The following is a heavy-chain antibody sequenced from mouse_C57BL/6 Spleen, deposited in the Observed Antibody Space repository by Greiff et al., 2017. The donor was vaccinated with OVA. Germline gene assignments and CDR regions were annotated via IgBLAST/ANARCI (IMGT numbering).Heavy chain of an antibody. V-gene: IGHV2-6-1*01. J-gene: IGHJ4*01. D-gene: IGHD2-4*01. CDR1: GFSLTSYG. CDR3: ARHAFYYDYGGDAMDY. CDR2: IWSDGST. Sequence: QVQLKESGPGLVAPSQSLSITCTVSGFSLTSYGVHWVRQPPGKGLEWLVVIWSDGSTTYNSALKSRLSISKDNSKSQVFLKMNSLQTDDTAMYYSARHAFYYDYGGDAMDYWGQGTSVTVSS.